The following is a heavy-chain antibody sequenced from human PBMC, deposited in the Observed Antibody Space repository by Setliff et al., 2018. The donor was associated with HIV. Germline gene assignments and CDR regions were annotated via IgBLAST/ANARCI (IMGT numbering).Heavy chain of an antibody. CDR2: IDSNNGNR. Sequence: ASVKVSCKASGYTFTTYAIHWVRQAPGQRLEFMGWIDSNNGNRNFAQKFRGRVTMTTDISTNTAYMEVRSLSFDDTAVYYCVRLTADRTNYYYYMDVWGKGTTVTVSS. V-gene: IGHV1-3*01. D-gene: IGHD2-8*01. J-gene: IGHJ6*03. CDR1: GYTFTTYA. CDR3: VRLTADRTNYYYYMDV.